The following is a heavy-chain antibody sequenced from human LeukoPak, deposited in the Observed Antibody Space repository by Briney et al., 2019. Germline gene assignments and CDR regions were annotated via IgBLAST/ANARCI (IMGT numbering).Heavy chain of an antibody. J-gene: IGHJ3*02. CDR1: GFTFSSYW. CDR3: ARDKSSGWYSDAFDI. CDR2: INSDGSST. Sequence: PGGSLRLSCAASGFTFSSYWMHWVRQAPGKGLVWVSRINSDGSSTSYADSVKGRFTISRDNAKNTLYLQMNSLRAEDTAVYYCARDKSSGWYSDAFDIWGQGTMVTVSS. V-gene: IGHV3-74*01. D-gene: IGHD6-19*01.